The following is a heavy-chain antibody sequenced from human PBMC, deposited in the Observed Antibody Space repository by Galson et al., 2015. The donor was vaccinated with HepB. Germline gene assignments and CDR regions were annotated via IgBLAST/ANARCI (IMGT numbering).Heavy chain of an antibody. J-gene: IGHJ6*02. Sequence: SLRLSCAASGFTFSSYGMHWVRQAPGKGLEWVAVIWYDGSNKYYADSVKGRFTISRDNSKNTLYLQMNSLRAEDTAVYYCARELRGKYYYYYYGMDVWGQGTTVTVSS. V-gene: IGHV3-33*01. CDR3: ARELRGKYYYYYYGMDV. CDR2: IWYDGSNK. D-gene: IGHD3-3*01. CDR1: GFTFSSYG.